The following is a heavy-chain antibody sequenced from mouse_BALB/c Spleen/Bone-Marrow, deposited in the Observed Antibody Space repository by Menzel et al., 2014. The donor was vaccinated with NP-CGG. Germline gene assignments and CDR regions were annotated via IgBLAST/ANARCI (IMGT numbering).Heavy chain of an antibody. CDR3: ARGRDWFDY. CDR2: ISGSGSST. D-gene: IGHD3-3*01. CDR1: GFTFSGYG. J-gene: IGHJ2*01. V-gene: IGHV5-6-3*01. Sequence: DVKLVESGGGLVQPGGSLKLSCAASGFTFSGYGMSWVRQTPDKGLELVATISGSGSSTYYPDSVKGRFTISRDNAGNTLYLQMSSLKSEDTAMYYCARGRDWFDYWGQGTTLTVSS.